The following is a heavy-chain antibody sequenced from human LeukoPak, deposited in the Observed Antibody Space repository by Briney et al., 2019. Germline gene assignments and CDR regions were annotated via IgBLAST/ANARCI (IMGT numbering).Heavy chain of an antibody. J-gene: IGHJ5*02. CDR3: ARDGREYQEVGMLNWFDP. CDR1: GGTFSNYA. Sequence: GASVKVSCKASGGTFSNYAVSWVRQVPGQGLEWMGGIIPIFGTANYAQKFQGRVTITADKSTSTAYMELSSLRSEDTAVYYCARDGREYQEVGMLNWFDPWGQGTLVTVSS. D-gene: IGHD2-2*01. CDR2: IIPIFGTA. V-gene: IGHV1-69*06.